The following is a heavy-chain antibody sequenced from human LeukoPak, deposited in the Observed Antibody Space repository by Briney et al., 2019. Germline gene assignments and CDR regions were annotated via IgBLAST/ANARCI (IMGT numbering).Heavy chain of an antibody. D-gene: IGHD5-18*01. V-gene: IGHV4-39*01. CDR1: GSSLSSSSYY. Sequence: SETLSLTCTVSGSSLSSSSYYWGWIRQPPGKGLEWIGSIYSSASTYYNPSLKSRVTISVDTSKNQFSLKLSSVTAADTAVYYCVRTDVDTAMGNNWFDPWGQGALVTVSS. J-gene: IGHJ5*02. CDR3: VRTDVDTAMGNNWFDP. CDR2: IYSSAST.